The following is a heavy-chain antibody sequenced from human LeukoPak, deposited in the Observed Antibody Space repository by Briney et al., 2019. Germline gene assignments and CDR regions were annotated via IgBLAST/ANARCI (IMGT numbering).Heavy chain of an antibody. CDR1: GGSFSGYY. Sequence: SETLPLTCAAYGGSFSGYYWSWIRQPPGKGLEWIGEINHSGSTNYNPSLKSRVTISVDTSKNQFSLKLSSVTAADTAVYYCARGRTTYYYDSSGYYQYYFDYWGQGTLVTVSS. V-gene: IGHV4-34*01. CDR2: INHSGST. D-gene: IGHD3-22*01. J-gene: IGHJ4*02. CDR3: ARGRTTYYYDSSGYYQYYFDY.